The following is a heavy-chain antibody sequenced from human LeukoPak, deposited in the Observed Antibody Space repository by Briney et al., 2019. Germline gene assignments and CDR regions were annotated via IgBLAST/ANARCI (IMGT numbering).Heavy chain of an antibody. J-gene: IGHJ4*02. CDR2: IQYDGRKK. D-gene: IGHD4-17*01. CDR1: GFTFRNYV. Sequence: GGSLRLSGAASGFTFRNYVMHWVRQAPGKGLEWVAFIQYDGRKKLCGDSVRGRCTISRDTSTNMMYLQVDSLRAEDTAVYYCAKDNGDFLTPDYWGQGTLVTVSS. CDR3: AKDNGDFLTPDY. V-gene: IGHV3-30*02.